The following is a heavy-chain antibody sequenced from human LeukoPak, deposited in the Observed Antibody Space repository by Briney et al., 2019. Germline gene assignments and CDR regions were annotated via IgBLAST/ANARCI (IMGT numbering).Heavy chain of an antibody. V-gene: IGHV4-38-2*01. Sequence: SETLSLTCAVSGYSISSGYYWGWIRPPPGKGLEWIGSIYHSGSTYYNPSLKSRVTISEDTSKNQFSLKLSSVTAADTAVYYCAREARYSYGPFFDYWGQGTLVTVSS. D-gene: IGHD5-18*01. CDR2: IYHSGST. CDR1: GYSISSGYY. J-gene: IGHJ4*02. CDR3: AREARYSYGPFFDY.